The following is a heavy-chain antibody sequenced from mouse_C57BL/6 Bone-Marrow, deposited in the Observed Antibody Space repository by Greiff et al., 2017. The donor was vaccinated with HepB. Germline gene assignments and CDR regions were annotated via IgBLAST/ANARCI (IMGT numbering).Heavy chain of an antibody. CDR1: GFTFSDYY. CDR3: ARAMITRAMVY. J-gene: IGHJ4*01. D-gene: IGHD2-4*01. Sequence: VQGVESGGGLVQPGGSLKLSCAASGFTFSDYYMYWVRQTPEKRLECVAYISNGGGSTYYPDTVTGRFTISRDNAKNTLYLQMSRLKSEDTAVYYCARAMITRAMVYWGQGTSVTVSS. V-gene: IGHV5-12*01. CDR2: ISNGGGST.